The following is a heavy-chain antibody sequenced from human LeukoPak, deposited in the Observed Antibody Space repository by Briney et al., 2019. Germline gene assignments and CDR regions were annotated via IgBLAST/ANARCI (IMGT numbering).Heavy chain of an antibody. CDR3: ARDYYYYDSSGYYIKTTALGY. CDR1: GFTFSSYA. J-gene: IGHJ4*02. Sequence: GGSLRLSCAASGFTFSSYAMHWVRQAPGKGLEYVSAISSNGGSTYYANSVKGRFTISRDSSKNTLYLQMGSLRAEDMAVYYCARDYYYYDSSGYYIKTTALGYWGQGTLVTVSS. V-gene: IGHV3-64*01. D-gene: IGHD3-22*01. CDR2: ISSNGGST.